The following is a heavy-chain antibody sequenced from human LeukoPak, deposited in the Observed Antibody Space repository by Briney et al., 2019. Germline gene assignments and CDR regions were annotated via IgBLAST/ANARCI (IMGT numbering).Heavy chain of an antibody. CDR2: IYHSGST. CDR1: GGSISSGGYY. V-gene: IGHV4-30-2*01. D-gene: IGHD6-13*01. J-gene: IGHJ2*01. CDR3: ARVEAAGAYWYFDL. Sequence: SETLSLTCTVSGGSISSGGYYWSWIRQPPGKGLEWIGYIYHSGSTYYNPSLKSRVTMSVDTSKNQFSLKLSSVTAADTAVHYCARVEAAGAYWYFDLWGRGTLVTVSS.